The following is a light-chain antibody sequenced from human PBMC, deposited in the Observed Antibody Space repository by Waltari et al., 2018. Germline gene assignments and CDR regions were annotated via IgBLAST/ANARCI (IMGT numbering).Light chain of an antibody. J-gene: IGLJ2*01. CDR1: SSNIGDNY. Sequence: QSVLTQPPSASGAPGQEIIISCSGSSSNIGDNYLYWFQQPPGTAPQLLIYRNDQRPSGVPDRFSGSKSGTSASLAISGLRPEDEANYYCATWDDSLSGSLFGGGTKLTVL. V-gene: IGLV1-47*01. CDR3: ATWDDSLSGSL. CDR2: RND.